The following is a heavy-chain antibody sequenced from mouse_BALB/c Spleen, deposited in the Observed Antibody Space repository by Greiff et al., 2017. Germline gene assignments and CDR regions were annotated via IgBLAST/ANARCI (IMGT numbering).Heavy chain of an antibody. CDR1: GYSFTDYN. Sequence: EVKLMESGPELVKPGASVKVSCKASGYSFTDYNMYWVKQSHGKSLEWIGYIDPYNGGTSYNQKFKGKATLTVDKSSSTAFMHLNSLTSEDSAVYYCAREDQITTATAMDYWGQGTSVTVSS. D-gene: IGHD1-2*01. CDR2: IDPYNGGT. V-gene: IGHV1S135*01. CDR3: AREDQITTATAMDY. J-gene: IGHJ4*01.